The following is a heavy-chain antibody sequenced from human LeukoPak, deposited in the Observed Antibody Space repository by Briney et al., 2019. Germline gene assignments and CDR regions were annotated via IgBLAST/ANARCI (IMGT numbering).Heavy chain of an antibody. Sequence: PSETLSLTCAVYGGSFSGYYWSWIRQPPGKGLEWIGEINHSGSTNYNPSLKSRVTISVDTSKNQYYLKMCFVIAADTAVYYCASKITMVRGAILYYFDYWGQGTLVTVSS. CDR3: ASKITMVRGAILYYFDY. CDR2: INHSGST. J-gene: IGHJ4*02. CDR1: GGSFSGYY. V-gene: IGHV4-34*01. D-gene: IGHD3-10*01.